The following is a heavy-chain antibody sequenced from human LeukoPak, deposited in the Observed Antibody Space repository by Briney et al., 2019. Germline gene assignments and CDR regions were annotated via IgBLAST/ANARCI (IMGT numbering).Heavy chain of an antibody. CDR3: ARQTWYCSGGSCFYYYYGMDV. Sequence: SESLSLTCTVSGGSISSYYWSWIRQPPGKGLEWIGYIYYSGSTNYNPSLKSRVTISVDTSKNQFSLKLSSVTAADTAVYYCARQTWYCSGGSCFYYYYGMDVWGQGTTVTVSS. J-gene: IGHJ6*02. CDR1: GGSISSYY. CDR2: IYYSGST. V-gene: IGHV4-59*08. D-gene: IGHD2-15*01.